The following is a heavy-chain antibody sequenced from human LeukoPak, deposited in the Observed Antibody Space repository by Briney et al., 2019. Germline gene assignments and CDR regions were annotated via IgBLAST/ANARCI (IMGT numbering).Heavy chain of an antibody. J-gene: IGHJ4*02. CDR2: FSVSDKTT. CDR3: AKDPSVYYGDYIIR. CDR1: GGSITNYY. D-gene: IGHD4-17*01. V-gene: IGHV3-23*01. Sequence: ETLSLTCTVSGGSITNYYWSWVRQAPGKGLEWVSGFSVSDKTTYYADSVKGRFTISRDNSKNTLYLQINSLRPEDTAVYYCAKDPSVYYGDYIIRWGQGTLVIVSS.